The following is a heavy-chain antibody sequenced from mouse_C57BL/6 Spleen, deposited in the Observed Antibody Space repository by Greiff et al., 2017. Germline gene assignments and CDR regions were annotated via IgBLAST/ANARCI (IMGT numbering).Heavy chain of an antibody. CDR3: ASLLLSFDD. CDR1: GYTFTSYW. J-gene: IGHJ2*01. V-gene: IGHV1-69*01. D-gene: IGHD2-1*01. Sequence: QVQLQQPGAELVMPGASVKLSCKASGYTFTSYWMHWVKQRPGQGLEWIGEIDPSDSYTNYNQKFKGKSTLTVDKSSSTAYMQLSSLTSEDSAVXYCASLLLSFDDWGQGTTLTVSS. CDR2: IDPSDSYT.